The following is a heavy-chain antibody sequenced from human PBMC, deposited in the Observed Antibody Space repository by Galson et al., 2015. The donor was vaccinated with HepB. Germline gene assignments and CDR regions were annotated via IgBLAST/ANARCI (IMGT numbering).Heavy chain of an antibody. CDR2: ISSDGSNK. D-gene: IGHD1-7*01. CDR1: GFTFSGYA. Sequence: SLRLSCAASGFTFSGYAMHWVRQAPGKGLEWVAVISSDGSNKYYADSVKGRFTISRDNSKNTLYLQMNSLRAEDTAVYYCAREKTELHYGMDVWGQGTTVTVSS. CDR3: AREKTELHYGMDV. J-gene: IGHJ6*02. V-gene: IGHV3-30-3*01.